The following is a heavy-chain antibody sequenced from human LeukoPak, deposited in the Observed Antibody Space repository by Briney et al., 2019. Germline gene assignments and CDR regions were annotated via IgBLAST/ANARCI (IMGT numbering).Heavy chain of an antibody. CDR3: ARELSDILTGYYSFDY. D-gene: IGHD3-9*01. CDR2: IYTSGST. CDR1: GGSISSGSYY. V-gene: IGHV4-61*02. Sequence: PSETLSLTCTVSGGSISSGSYYWSWIRQPAGKGLEWIGRIYTSGSTNYNPSLKSRVTISVDTSKNQFSLKLSSVTAADTAVYYCARELSDILTGYYSFDYWGQGTLVIVSS. J-gene: IGHJ4*02.